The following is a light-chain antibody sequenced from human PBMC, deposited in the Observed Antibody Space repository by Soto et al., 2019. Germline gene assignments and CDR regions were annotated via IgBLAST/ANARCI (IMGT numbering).Light chain of an antibody. CDR2: WAF. V-gene: IGKV4-1*01. CDR3: QQYYSTPLT. Sequence: DIVMTQSPDSLAVSLGERAAINCKSSQSVLYSSNNKNYLAWYQQKPGQPPRLLIYWAFTRESGVPDRFSGSGSGTDFTLTISSLQADDVAVYYCQQYYSTPLTFGGGTKVEIK. CDR1: QSVLYSSNNKNY. J-gene: IGKJ4*01.